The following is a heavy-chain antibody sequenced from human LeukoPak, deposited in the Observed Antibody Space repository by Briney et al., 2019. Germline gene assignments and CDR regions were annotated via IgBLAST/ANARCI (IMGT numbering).Heavy chain of an antibody. Sequence: SETLSLTCAVYGGSFSGYYWSWIRQPPGKGLEWIGEINHSGSTNYNPSLKSRVTISVDTSKNQFSLKLSSVTAADTAVYYCARDLRYCSSTSCYNPSVTLLLGMDVWGQGTTVTVSS. D-gene: IGHD2-2*01. CDR3: ARDLRYCSSTSCYNPSVTLLLGMDV. CDR1: GGSFSGYY. CDR2: INHSGST. V-gene: IGHV4-34*01. J-gene: IGHJ6*02.